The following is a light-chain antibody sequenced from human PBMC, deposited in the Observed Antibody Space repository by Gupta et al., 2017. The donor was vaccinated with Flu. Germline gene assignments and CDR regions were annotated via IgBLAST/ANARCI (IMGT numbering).Light chain of an antibody. J-gene: IGLJ3*02. CDR1: SSDVRSYNL. CDR2: YDR. CDR3: QVCDGSSDYGV. Sequence: QSALTQPASVSGSPGQSITISCTGTSSDVRSYNLVSWYQQHAGQAPELIIYYDRKRPSGVSKRFSGSKSGNKASLNINGVEAGDEAEYYCQVCDGSSDYGVLGGGPKLSVL. V-gene: IGLV2-14*02.